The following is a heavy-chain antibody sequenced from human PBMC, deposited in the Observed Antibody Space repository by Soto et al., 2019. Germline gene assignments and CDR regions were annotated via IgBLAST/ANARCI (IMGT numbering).Heavy chain of an antibody. J-gene: IGHJ4*02. CDR1: GFSLSTSGVG. CDR3: AHHGDYFDY. CDR2: IYWDDDK. V-gene: IGHV2-5*02. Sequence: QITLKESGPTLVKPTQPLTLTCTFSGFSLSTSGVGVGWIRQPPGKALEWLALIYWDDDKRYSPSLKSRLTXXKDTSKNQVVLTMTNMDPVDTATYYCAHHGDYFDYWGQGTLVTVSS. D-gene: IGHD4-17*01.